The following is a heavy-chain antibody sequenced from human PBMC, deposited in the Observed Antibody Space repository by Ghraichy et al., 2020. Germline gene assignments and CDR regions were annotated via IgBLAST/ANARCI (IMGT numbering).Heavy chain of an antibody. CDR2: INHSGST. J-gene: IGHJ1*01. CDR3: ARGRNVVVPAAISYKH. D-gene: IGHD2-2*02. Sequence: SETLSLTCAVYGGSFSGYYWSWIRQPPGKGLEWIGEINHSGSTNYNPSLKSRVTISVDTSKNQFSLKLSSVTAADTAVYYCARGRNVVVPAAISYKHWGQGTLVTVSS. V-gene: IGHV4-34*01. CDR1: GGSFSGYY.